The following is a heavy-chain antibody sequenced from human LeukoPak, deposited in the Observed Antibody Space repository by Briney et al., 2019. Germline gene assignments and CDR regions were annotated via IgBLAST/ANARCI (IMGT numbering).Heavy chain of an antibody. CDR1: GFSFSTYT. Sequence: GGSLRLSCAASGFSFSTYTMRWVRQAPGKGLEYVSGIASNGGTKDYANSVKGRLTISRDNSKDTVYLQMGSLRAEDMAVYYCAREYCTTNNCYNWGLGYWGQGTLVTVSS. CDR3: AREYCTTNNCYNWGLGY. J-gene: IGHJ4*02. V-gene: IGHV3-64*01. D-gene: IGHD2-2*02. CDR2: IASNGGTK.